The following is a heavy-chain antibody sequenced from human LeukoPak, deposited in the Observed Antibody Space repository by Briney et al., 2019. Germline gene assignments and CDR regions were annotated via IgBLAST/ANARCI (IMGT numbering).Heavy chain of an antibody. J-gene: IGHJ5*02. CDR2: IYYSGST. V-gene: IGHV4-59*01. CDR3: ARDQEYYYDSSGPLAWGNWFDP. D-gene: IGHD3-22*01. Sequence: PSETLSLTCTVSGGSISSYYWSWIRQPPGKGLEWIGYIYYSGSTNYNPSLKSRVTISVDTSKNQFSLKLSSVTAADTAVYYCARDQEYYYDSSGPLAWGNWFDPWGQGTLVTVSS. CDR1: GGSISSYY.